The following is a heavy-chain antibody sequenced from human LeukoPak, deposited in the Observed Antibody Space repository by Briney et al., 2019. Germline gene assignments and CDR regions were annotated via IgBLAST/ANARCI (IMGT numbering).Heavy chain of an antibody. Sequence: GGSLRLSCVASEFTFSNYAMNWVRQAPGKGLEWVSTISSGGGDTYIADSVKGRFTISRDNSRYTLYLQMNRLRADDTAVYYCAREIGQLGGAFDIWGQGTMVTVSS. J-gene: IGHJ3*02. CDR2: ISSGGGDT. V-gene: IGHV3-23*01. D-gene: IGHD7-27*01. CDR1: EFTFSNYA. CDR3: AREIGQLGGAFDI.